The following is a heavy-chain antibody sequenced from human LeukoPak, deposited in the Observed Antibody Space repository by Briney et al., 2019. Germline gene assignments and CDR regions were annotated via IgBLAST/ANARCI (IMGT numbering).Heavy chain of an antibody. CDR1: SGSISGYY. V-gene: IGHV4-59*01. J-gene: IGHJ4*02. CDR3: ARGSAGPLYSFDY. CDR2: IYYTGGT. D-gene: IGHD1-26*01. Sequence: KPSETLSLTCTVSSGSISGYYWSWIRQPPGEGLEWLGYIYYTGGTNYSPSLKSRVAMSVDTSKNQFSLKLDSVTAADTAVYYCARGSAGPLYSFDYWGQGTLVTVSS.